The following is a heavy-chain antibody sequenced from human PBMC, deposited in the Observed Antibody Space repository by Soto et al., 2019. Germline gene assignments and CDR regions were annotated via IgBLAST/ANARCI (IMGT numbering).Heavy chain of an antibody. Sequence: GGSLRLSCAASGFTFSSYGMHWVRQAPGKGLEWVAVIWYDGSNKYYADSVKGRFTISRDNSKNTLYLQMNSLRAEDTAVYYCAREVGQWHKQNYYYGMDVWGQGTTVTVSS. J-gene: IGHJ6*02. CDR3: AREVGQWHKQNYYYGMDV. D-gene: IGHD6-19*01. CDR2: IWYDGSNK. CDR1: GFTFSSYG. V-gene: IGHV3-33*01.